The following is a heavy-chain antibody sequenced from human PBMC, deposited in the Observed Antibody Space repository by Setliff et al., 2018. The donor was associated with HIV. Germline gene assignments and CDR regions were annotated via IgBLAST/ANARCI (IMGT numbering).Heavy chain of an antibody. CDR2: ISPYNGDA. Sequence: ASVKVSCKASGYPFTSYGICWVRQAPGHGLEWMGYISPYNGDAYYAEKFQGRVTMTTDTSTSTASMELTSLRSDDTAVYYCARMNAYYNVWRSTYYFDYWGQGTLVTVSS. J-gene: IGHJ4*02. CDR3: ARMNAYYNVWRSTYYFDY. D-gene: IGHD3-3*01. CDR1: GYPFTSYG. V-gene: IGHV1-18*01.